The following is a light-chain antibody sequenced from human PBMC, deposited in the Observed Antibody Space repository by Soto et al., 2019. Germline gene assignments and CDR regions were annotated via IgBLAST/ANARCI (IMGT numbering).Light chain of an antibody. CDR2: DVN. CDR3: CSYAGAFTLV. Sequence: QSALTQPRSVSGSPGQSVTISCSGTISDIGGYKFVSWYQHYPGKAPKPIIYDVNERPSGVPDRFVGSKSGNTASLTISGLQAEDEADYYCCSYAGAFTLVFGGGTKVTVL. CDR1: ISDIGGYKF. V-gene: IGLV2-11*01. J-gene: IGLJ3*02.